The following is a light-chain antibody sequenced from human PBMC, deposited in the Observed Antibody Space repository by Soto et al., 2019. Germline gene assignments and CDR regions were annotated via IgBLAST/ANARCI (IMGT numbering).Light chain of an antibody. CDR2: GAS. Sequence: EIVMTQSPATLSVSPGERATLSCRASQSVSSNLAWYQQKPGQAPRLLIYGASTRATGIPARFSGSGSGTEFTLTISSLQSEDFAVYYCQPYNNWPPITFRQGTRLEIK. J-gene: IGKJ5*01. CDR3: QPYNNWPPIT. CDR1: QSVSSN. V-gene: IGKV3-15*01.